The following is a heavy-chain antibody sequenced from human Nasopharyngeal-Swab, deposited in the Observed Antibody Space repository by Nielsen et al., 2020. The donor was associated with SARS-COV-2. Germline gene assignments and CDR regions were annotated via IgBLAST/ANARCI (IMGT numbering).Heavy chain of an antibody. CDR1: GFTFSDYD. CDR3: ARAPYSGSYYGFDY. D-gene: IGHD1-26*01. CDR2: ISRDGRSI. J-gene: IGHJ4*02. V-gene: IGHV3-64*02. Sequence: GGSLRLSCAASGFTFSDYDMHWVRQAPGKGLEHVSGISRDGRSIFFADSVRDRFTISRDNSKNTLYPQMGGLRAEDMAVYYCARAPYSGSYYGFDYWGQGTLVTVSS.